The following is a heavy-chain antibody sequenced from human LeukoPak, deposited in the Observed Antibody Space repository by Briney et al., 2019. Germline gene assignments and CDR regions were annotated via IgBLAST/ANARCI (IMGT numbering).Heavy chain of an antibody. CDR2: FDPEDGET. CDR3: ATDPLKASWFDP. V-gene: IGHV1-24*01. Sequence: ASVKVSCKVSGYTLTELSMHWVRQAPGKGLEWMGGFDPEDGETIYAQKFQGRVTMTEDTSTDTAYMELSSLRSEDTAVYYCATDPLKASWFDPWGQGTLVTVSS. J-gene: IGHJ5*02. CDR1: GYTLTELS.